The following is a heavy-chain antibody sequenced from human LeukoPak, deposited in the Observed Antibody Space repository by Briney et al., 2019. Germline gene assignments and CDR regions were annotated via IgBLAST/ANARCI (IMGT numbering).Heavy chain of an antibody. J-gene: IGHJ5*02. V-gene: IGHV3-30*18. Sequence: PGGSLRLSCAASGFTFSSYVMHWFRQAPGKGLEWVAVISYDGSNKYYADSVKGRFTISRDNSKNTLYLQMNSLRAEDTAVYYCAKRGSGSYGVWFDPWGQGTLVTVSS. CDR1: GFTFSSYV. CDR2: ISYDGSNK. D-gene: IGHD3-10*01. CDR3: AKRGSGSYGVWFDP.